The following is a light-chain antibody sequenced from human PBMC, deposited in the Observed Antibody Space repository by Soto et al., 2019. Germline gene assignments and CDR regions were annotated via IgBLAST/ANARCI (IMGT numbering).Light chain of an antibody. V-gene: IGLV7-46*01. CDR1: TGAVTSGHY. CDR3: LLFYSGVSYV. Sequence: QAVVTQEPSLTVSPGGTVTLTCGSSTGAVTSGHYPYWFQQKPGQAPRTLIYDTSNKHSWTPARFSGSLLGGKAALTLSGAQPEDEAEYYCLLFYSGVSYVSGTGTKVTVL. J-gene: IGLJ1*01. CDR2: DTS.